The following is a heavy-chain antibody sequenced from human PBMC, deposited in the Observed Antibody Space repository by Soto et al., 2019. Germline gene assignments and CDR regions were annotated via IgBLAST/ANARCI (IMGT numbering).Heavy chain of an antibody. CDR1: GGSISGYH. CDR2: FHNSGNP. D-gene: IGHD3-22*01. CDR3: AAIGGPQPVTNDYDSSGYYHWFDP. J-gene: IGHJ5*02. Sequence: SETLSLTCSISGGSISGYHWNWIRQTPGKGVEWIGYFHNSGNPKYSSSLKSRVTISLDMSEKQSSLKLSSVTAADTAVYYCAAIGGPQPVTNDYDSSGYYHWFDPWGQGTLVTVSS. V-gene: IGHV4-59*01.